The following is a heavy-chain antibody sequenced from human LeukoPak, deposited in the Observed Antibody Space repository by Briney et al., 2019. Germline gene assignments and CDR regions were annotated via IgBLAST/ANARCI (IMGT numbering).Heavy chain of an antibody. CDR1: GYTFTGYY. CDR2: INPNSGGT. CDR3: ARDPPRCSGGSCYARSSGDY. D-gene: IGHD2-15*01. V-gene: IGHV1-2*06. Sequence: GASVKASCKASGYTFTGYYMHWVRQAPGQGLEWMGRINPNSGGTNYAQKFQGRVTMTRDTSISTAYMELSRLRSDDTAVYYCARDPPRCSGGSCYARSSGDYWGQGTLVTVSS. J-gene: IGHJ4*02.